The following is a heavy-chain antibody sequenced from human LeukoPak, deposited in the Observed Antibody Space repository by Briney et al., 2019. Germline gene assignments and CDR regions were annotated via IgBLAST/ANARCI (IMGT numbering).Heavy chain of an antibody. V-gene: IGHV3-30*02. CDR3: AKDVNAYCSGDCSDY. CDR1: GFTFNIYG. Sequence: GGSLRLSCAASGFTFNIYGMHWVRQAPGKGLEWVAFIWYDGSKKYYAGSVKGRFTISRDNSKNMVSLEMNSLRTEDTAVYYCAKDVNAYCSGDCSDYWGQGTLVTVSS. D-gene: IGHD2-21*01. CDR2: IWYDGSKK. J-gene: IGHJ4*02.